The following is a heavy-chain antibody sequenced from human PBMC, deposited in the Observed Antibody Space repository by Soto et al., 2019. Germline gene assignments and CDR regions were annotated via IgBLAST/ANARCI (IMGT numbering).Heavy chain of an antibody. CDR2: ISYDGGKT. D-gene: IGHD4-17*01. J-gene: IGHJ5*02. Sequence: QVQLVESGGGVVQPGSSLRLSCAASGFTFSRYGIHWVRQSPGKGLEWVSFISYDGGKTDYVDSVRGRFTISRDNSNNILYLQMRSLRAEDTAVYFCAREVRANLNDFGDYEWFDPWGQGTLVTVSS. CDR1: GFTFSRYG. V-gene: IGHV3-30*03. CDR3: AREVRANLNDFGDYEWFDP.